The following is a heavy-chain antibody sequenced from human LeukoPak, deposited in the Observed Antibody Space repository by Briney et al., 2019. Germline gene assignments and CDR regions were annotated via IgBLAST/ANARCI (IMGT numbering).Heavy chain of an antibody. CDR3: ASTPFRFGELFFGFDP. Sequence: GGSLRLSCAASGFTFSSYAISWVRQAPGKGLEWVSAISGSGGSTYYADSVKGRFTISRDNSKNTLYLQMNSLRAEDTAVYYCASTPFRFGELFFGFDPWGQGTLVTVSS. D-gene: IGHD3-10*01. CDR1: GFTFSSYA. CDR2: ISGSGGST. J-gene: IGHJ5*02. V-gene: IGHV3-23*01.